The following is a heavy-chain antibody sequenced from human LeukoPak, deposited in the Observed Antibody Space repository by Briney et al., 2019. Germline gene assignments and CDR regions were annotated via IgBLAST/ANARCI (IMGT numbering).Heavy chain of an antibody. CDR2: VSSSGDTI. D-gene: IGHD3-16*01. J-gene: IGHJ4*02. CDR1: GFTFSSYE. CDR3: ARSDYDTIFDY. V-gene: IGHV3-48*03. Sequence: RGSLRLSCVGSGFTFSSYEMNWVRQAPGKGLEWVSYVSSSGDTIYYADSVKGRFTISRDNAKNSLCLQMNSLRAEDTATYYCARSDYDTIFDYWGQGILVTVSS.